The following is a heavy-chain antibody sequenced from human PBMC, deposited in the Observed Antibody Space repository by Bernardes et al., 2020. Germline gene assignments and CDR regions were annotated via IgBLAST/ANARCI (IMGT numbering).Heavy chain of an antibody. CDR3: AKINPYSVVVPAARGRFTSDI. Sequence: GGSLRLSCAASGFTFSSYGMSWVRQAPGKGLEWVSAISGSGGSTYYADSVKGRFTISTDNSKNKRYLQMNSLRAEYPAVYYSAKINPYSVVVPAARGRFTSDIRDQGRLVTGTS. CDR2: ISGSGGST. CDR1: GFTFSSYG. J-gene: IGHJ3*02. V-gene: IGHV3-23*01. D-gene: IGHD2-2*01.